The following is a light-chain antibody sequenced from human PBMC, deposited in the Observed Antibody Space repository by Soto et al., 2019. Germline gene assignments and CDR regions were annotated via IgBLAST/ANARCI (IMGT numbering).Light chain of an antibody. V-gene: IGLV2-14*01. CDR3: SSYASSSTQV. CDR2: EVS. CDR1: SSDVGGYNY. Sequence: QSALTQPASVSGSPGQSITISCTGTSSDVGGYNYVSWYQQHPGKAPKLMIYEVSHRPSGVSNRFSGSKSANTACLTISGLQAEDEADYYCSSYASSSTQVFGGGTKLTVL. J-gene: IGLJ3*02.